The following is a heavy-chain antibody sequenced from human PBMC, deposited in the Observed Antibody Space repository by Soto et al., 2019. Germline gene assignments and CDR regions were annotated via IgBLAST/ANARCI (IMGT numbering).Heavy chain of an antibody. CDR3: ARVVVAAPDYYYGMDV. V-gene: IGHV4-31*03. J-gene: IGHJ6*02. CDR2: IYYSGST. CDR1: GGYISSGGYY. Sequence: SETLSLTCTVSGGYISSGGYYWSWIRQHPGKGLEWIGYIYYSGSTYYNPSLKSRVTISVDTSKNQFSLKLSSVTAADTAVYYCARVVVAAPDYYYGMDVWGQGTTVTVSS. D-gene: IGHD2-15*01.